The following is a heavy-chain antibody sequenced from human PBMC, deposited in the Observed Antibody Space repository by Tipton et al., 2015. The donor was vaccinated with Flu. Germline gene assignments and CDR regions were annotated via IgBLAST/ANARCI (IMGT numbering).Heavy chain of an antibody. D-gene: IGHD4-11*01. CDR1: RGSINSGSYY. V-gene: IGHV4-61*09. CDR2: IYSSGST. Sequence: TLSLTCSVSRGSINSGSYYWSWIRQPAGKGLEWIGHIYSSGSTHYNPSLKSRVTMSVDTSKNQFSLTLTSVAAADTAVYYCARRDYSNYVSEPKNWFDPWGQGALVTVSS. J-gene: IGHJ5*02. CDR3: ARRDYSNYVSEPKNWFDP.